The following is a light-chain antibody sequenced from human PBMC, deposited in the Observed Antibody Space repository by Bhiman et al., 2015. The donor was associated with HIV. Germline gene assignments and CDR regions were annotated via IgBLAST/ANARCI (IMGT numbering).Light chain of an antibody. J-gene: IGLJ2*01. CDR2: ENN. Sequence: QSVLTQPPSVSAAPGQKVTISCSGGSSNIGNNYVSWYQQLPGTAPKLLIYENNKRPSGIPDRFSASKSGTSATLGITGLQTGDEADYYCATWDSSLSAEVFGGGTKLTVL. CDR1: SSNIGNNY. CDR3: ATWDSSLSAEV. V-gene: IGLV1-51*02.